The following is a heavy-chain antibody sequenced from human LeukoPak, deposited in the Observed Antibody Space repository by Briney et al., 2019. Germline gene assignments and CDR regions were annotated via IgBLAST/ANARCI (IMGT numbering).Heavy chain of an antibody. V-gene: IGHV7-4-1*02. J-gene: IGHJ6*03. CDR1: GGTFSSYA. Sequence: ASVKVSCKAPGGTFSSYAISWVRQAPGQGLEWMGWINTNTGNPTYAQGFTGRFVFSLDTSVSTAYLQISSLKAEDTAVYYCASPRFLEDYYYYYMDVWGKGTTVTVSS. CDR2: INTNTGNP. D-gene: IGHD3-3*01. CDR3: ASPRFLEDYYYYYMDV.